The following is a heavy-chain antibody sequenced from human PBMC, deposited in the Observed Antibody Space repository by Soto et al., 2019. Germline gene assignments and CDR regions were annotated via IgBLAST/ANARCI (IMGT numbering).Heavy chain of an antibody. D-gene: IGHD4-17*01. CDR1: GINFSSYG. Sequence: QVQLVESVGGVVQPGRSLRLSCAASGINFSSYGMHWVRQAPGKRLEWVAVIWYDGSNKYYADSVKGRFTISRDNSKNTLYLQMNSLRAEDTAVYYCARGNDFGYYYYYGMDVWGQGTTVTVSS. V-gene: IGHV3-33*01. CDR2: IWYDGSNK. J-gene: IGHJ6*02. CDR3: ARGNDFGYYYYYGMDV.